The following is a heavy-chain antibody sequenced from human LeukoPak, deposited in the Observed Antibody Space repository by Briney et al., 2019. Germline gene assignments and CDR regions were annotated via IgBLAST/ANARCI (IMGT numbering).Heavy chain of an antibody. D-gene: IGHD2-21*01. CDR1: GYTFTNYG. Sequence: ASVKVSCKASGYTFTNYGISWVRQAPGQGLQWMGWISGFNGDTNYAQKMQGRVTMTTDRSTSTAHMELRTLRSDDSAVYYCARDGAIGSDYYFSYYAMDVWGQGTTVTVSS. CDR3: ARDGAIGSDYYFSYYAMDV. V-gene: IGHV1-18*01. CDR2: ISGFNGDT. J-gene: IGHJ6*02.